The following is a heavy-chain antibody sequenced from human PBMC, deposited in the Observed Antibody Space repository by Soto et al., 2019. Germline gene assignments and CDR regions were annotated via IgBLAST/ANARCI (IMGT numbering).Heavy chain of an antibody. CDR2: IYWDDDK. CDR1: GFSLSTSGAG. V-gene: IGHV2-5*02. Sequence: QITLKESGPTLVKPTQTLTLTCTLSGFSLSTSGAGVGWIRQPPGKALEWLALIYWDDDKRYSPSLKSRLTITKDTSKNQVVLTMTNMDPVDTATDSCAHKGDGYRGFKYWGQGTLVTVSS. J-gene: IGHJ4*02. D-gene: IGHD5-12*01. CDR3: AHKGDGYRGFKY.